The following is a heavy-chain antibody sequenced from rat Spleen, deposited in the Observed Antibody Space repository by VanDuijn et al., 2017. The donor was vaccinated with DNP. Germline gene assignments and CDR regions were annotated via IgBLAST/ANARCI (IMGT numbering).Heavy chain of an antibody. D-gene: IGHD1-1*01. V-gene: IGHV2-43*01. CDR3: TSYYSGDFHY. J-gene: IGHJ2*01. CDR1: GFSLTSYH. CDR2: IWTGGSA. Sequence: QVQLKESGPGLVQPSQTLSLACTVSGFSLTSYHVHWVRQPSGKGLEWMGLIWTGGSAEYNSALKSRLSITRDTSKSQVFLKMNSLQTDDTAIYYCTSYYSGDFHYWGQGVMVTVSS.